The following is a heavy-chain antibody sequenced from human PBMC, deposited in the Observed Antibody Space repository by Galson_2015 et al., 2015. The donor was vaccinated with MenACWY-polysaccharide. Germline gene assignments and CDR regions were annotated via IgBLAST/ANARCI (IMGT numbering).Heavy chain of an antibody. CDR1: GYTFTSYY. J-gene: IGHJ3*02. D-gene: IGHD3-22*01. V-gene: IGHV1-46*03. Sequence: SVKVSCKASGYTFTSYYMHWVRQAPGQGLEWMGIINPSGGSTSYAQKFQGRVTMTRDTSTSTVYMELGSLRSEDTAVYYCARDNPYDSSGLRAFDIWGQGTMVTVSS. CDR3: ARDNPYDSSGLRAFDI. CDR2: INPSGGST.